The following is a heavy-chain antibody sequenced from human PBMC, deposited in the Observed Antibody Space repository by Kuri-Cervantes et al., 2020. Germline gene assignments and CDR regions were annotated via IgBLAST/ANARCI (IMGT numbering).Heavy chain of an antibody. CDR3: ARGFGYLPHFYGMDV. CDR1: GFTFSDYY. D-gene: IGHD3-10*01. V-gene: IGHV3-11*01. Sequence: GGSMRLSCAASGFTFSDYYMSWIRQAPGKGLEWVSYISSSGSTIYYADSVKGRFTISRDNAKNSPYLQMNSLRAEDTAVYYCARGFGYLPHFYGMDVWGQGTTVTVSS. CDR2: ISSSGSTI. J-gene: IGHJ6*02.